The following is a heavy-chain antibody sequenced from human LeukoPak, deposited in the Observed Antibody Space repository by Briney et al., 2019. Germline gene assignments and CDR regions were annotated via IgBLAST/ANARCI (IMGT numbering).Heavy chain of an antibody. CDR2: VNHSGST. CDR3: ARDGIAAAGSGMDV. CDR1: GGSFSGYY. J-gene: IGHJ6*02. Sequence: KPSETLSLTCAVYGGSFSGYYWSWIRQPPGKGLEWIGEVNHSGSTNYNPSLKSRVTISVGTSKNQFSLKLSSVTAADTAVYYCARDGIAAAGSGMDVWGQGTTVTVSS. D-gene: IGHD6-13*01. V-gene: IGHV4-34*01.